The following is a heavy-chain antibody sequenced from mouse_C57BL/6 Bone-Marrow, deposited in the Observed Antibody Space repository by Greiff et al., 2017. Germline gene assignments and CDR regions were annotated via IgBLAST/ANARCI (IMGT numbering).Heavy chain of an antibody. CDR1: GFNIKDDY. D-gene: IGHD1-1*01. CDR3: TKATTVVATFDY. V-gene: IGHV14-4*01. J-gene: IGHJ2*01. CDR2: IDPENGDT. Sequence: VQLQQSGAELVRPGASVKLSCTASGFNIKDDYMHWVKQRPEQGLEWIGWIDPENGDTEYAPKFPGKATIPADPSSNTAYLQLSSLTSEDTAVYYCTKATTVVATFDYWGQGTTLTVSS.